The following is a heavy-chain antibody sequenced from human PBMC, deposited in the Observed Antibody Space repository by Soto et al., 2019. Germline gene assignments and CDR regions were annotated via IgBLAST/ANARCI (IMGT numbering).Heavy chain of an antibody. V-gene: IGHV1-46*01. J-gene: IGHJ4*02. Sequence: ASVKVSCKTSGYTFTDFHMHWVRQAPGQGLEYTGFVNPRDGSGQTAQKFYGRVMVTRDTSTRTVYMQIRGLTKEDTAVYYCARGHYGIFNGRYYLDDWGQGTLVTVSS. CDR3: ARGHYGIFNGRYYLDD. CDR1: GYTFTDFH. CDR2: VNPRDGSG. D-gene: IGHD3-16*02.